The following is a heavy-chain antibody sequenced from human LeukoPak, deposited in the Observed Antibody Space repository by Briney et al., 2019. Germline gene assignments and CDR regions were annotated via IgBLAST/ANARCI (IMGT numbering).Heavy chain of an antibody. V-gene: IGHV4-39*01. D-gene: IGHD3-22*01. CDR2: IYYSGST. J-gene: IGHJ4*02. Sequence: PSETLPLTCTVSGGSISSSSYSWGWIRQPPGKGLEWIGSIYYSGSTYYNPSLKSRVTISVDTSKNQFSLKLSSVTAADTAVYYCACQTYYYDSSGYYRHWGQGTLVTVSS. CDR3: ACQTYYYDSSGYYRH. CDR1: GGSISSSSYS.